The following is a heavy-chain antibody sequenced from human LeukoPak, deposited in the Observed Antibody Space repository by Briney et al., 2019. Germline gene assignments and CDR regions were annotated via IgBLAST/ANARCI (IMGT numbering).Heavy chain of an antibody. CDR1: GFTFSSYA. V-gene: IGHV3-23*01. J-gene: IGHJ6*02. Sequence: GGSLRLSCAASGFTFSSYAMSWVRQAPGKGLEWVSAISGSGGSTYYADSVKGRFTISRDNSKNTLYLQMNSLRAEDTAVYYCAKMDAGSYGPPYYYCGMDVWGQGTTVTVSS. D-gene: IGHD3-10*01. CDR3: AKMDAGSYGPPYYYCGMDV. CDR2: ISGSGGST.